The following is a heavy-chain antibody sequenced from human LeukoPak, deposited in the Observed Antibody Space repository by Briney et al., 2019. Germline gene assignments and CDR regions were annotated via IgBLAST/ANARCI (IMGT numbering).Heavy chain of an antibody. Sequence: SETLSLTCTVSGGSISTYYWTWIRQPPGKGLEWIGYIQYRGNADYNPSLKSRVTISVDTSNNQCSLRLSSVTAVDTAMYYCARVGSLTTFDWGQGTLVTVSS. V-gene: IGHV4-59*01. J-gene: IGHJ4*02. CDR3: ARVGSLTTFD. CDR1: GGSISTYY. CDR2: IQYRGNA. D-gene: IGHD4-17*01.